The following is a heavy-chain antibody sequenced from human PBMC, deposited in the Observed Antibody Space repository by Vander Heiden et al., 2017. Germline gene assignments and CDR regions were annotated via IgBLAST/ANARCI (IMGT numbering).Heavy chain of an antibody. J-gene: IGHJ4*02. CDR1: GFTFSSYG. CDR3: ARDRGDGYNGGGAGAY. D-gene: IGHD3-10*01. V-gene: IGHV3-33*01. Sequence: QVQLVESGGGVVQPGRSLRLSCAASGFTFSSYGMHWVRQAPGKGLEWVAVIWYDGSNKYYADPVKGRFTISRDNSKNTLYLQMNSLRAEETAVYYCARDRGDGYNGGGAGAYWGQGTLVTVSS. CDR2: IWYDGSNK.